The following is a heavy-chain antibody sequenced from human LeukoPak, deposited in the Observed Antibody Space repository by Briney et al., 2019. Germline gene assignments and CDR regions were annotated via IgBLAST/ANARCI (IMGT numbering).Heavy chain of an antibody. D-gene: IGHD2-2*01. Sequence: SETLSLTCTVSGGSINSYYWSWIRQPPGKGLEWIGYIYYSGSTNYNPSLKSRVTISVDTSKNQFSLKLSSVTAADTAVYYCARVDQNWFDPWGQGTLVTVSS. V-gene: IGHV4-59*01. CDR3: ARVDQNWFDP. J-gene: IGHJ5*02. CDR2: IYYSGST. CDR1: GGSINSYY.